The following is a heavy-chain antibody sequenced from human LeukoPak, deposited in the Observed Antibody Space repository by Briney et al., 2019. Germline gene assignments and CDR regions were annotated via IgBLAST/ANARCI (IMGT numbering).Heavy chain of an antibody. CDR1: GGTFSSYA. CDR3: ARSGGVVAARPLYYYYYMDV. D-gene: IGHD2-15*01. CDR2: IIPIFGTA. V-gene: IGHV1-69*05. J-gene: IGHJ6*03. Sequence: SVKVSCMASGGTFSSYAISWVRQAPGQGLEWMGGIIPIFGTANYAQKFQGRVTITTDESTSTAYMELSSLRSEDTAVYYCARSGGVVAARPLYYYYYMDVWGKGTTVTVSS.